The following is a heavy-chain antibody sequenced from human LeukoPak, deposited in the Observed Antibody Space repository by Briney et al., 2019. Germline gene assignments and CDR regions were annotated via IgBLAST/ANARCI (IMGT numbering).Heavy chain of an antibody. J-gene: IGHJ6*03. CDR3: AREPFGTGGIDYYYYMDV. Sequence: ASVKVSCKASGYTFTGYYMHWVRQAPGQGLEWMGWINPNSGGTNYAQKFQGRVTMTRDTSISTAYMELSRLRSDDTAVYYCAREPFGTGGIDYYYYMDVWGKGTTVTVSS. D-gene: IGHD3-10*01. CDR2: INPNSGGT. CDR1: GYTFTGYY. V-gene: IGHV1-2*02.